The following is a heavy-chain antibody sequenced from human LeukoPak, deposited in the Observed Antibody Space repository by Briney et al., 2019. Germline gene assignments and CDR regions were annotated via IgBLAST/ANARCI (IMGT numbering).Heavy chain of an antibody. J-gene: IGHJ6*04. CDR3: AELGITMIGGV. D-gene: IGHD3-10*02. V-gene: IGHV3-48*04. CDR2: ISSSGSTI. CDR1: GFTFSNYG. Sequence: QTGGSLRLSCAASGFTFSNYGMHWVRQAPGKGLEWVSYISSSGSTIYYADSVKGRFTISRDNAKNSLYLQMNSLRAEDTAVYYCAELGITMIGGVWGKGTTVTISS.